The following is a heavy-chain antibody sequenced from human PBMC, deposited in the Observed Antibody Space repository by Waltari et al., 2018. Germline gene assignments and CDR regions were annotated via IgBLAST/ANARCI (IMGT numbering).Heavy chain of an antibody. D-gene: IGHD2-2*01. J-gene: IGHJ4*02. V-gene: IGHV4-39*07. CDR3: ASSTPSTRAFDY. CDR2: IYYSGST. CDR1: GGSISSSSYS. Sequence: QLQLQESGPGLVKPSETLSLTCTVSGGSISSSSYSWGWIRQPPGKGLEWIGSIYYSGSTYYNPSLKSRVTISVDTSKNQFSLKLSSVTAADTAVYYCASSTPSTRAFDYWGQGTLVTVSS.